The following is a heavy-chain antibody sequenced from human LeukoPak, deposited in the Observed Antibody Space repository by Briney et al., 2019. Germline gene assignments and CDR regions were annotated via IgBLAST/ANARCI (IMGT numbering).Heavy chain of an antibody. J-gene: IGHJ3*02. CDR2: ISGGGATS. CDR3: AKHKWDAFDI. V-gene: IGHV3-23*01. D-gene: IGHD1-26*01. Sequence: GGCLRLSRGASGVTFSNDARSWGRQAPGKGLEWVSGISGGGATSYYADAVKGRFTSSRDNSSNTLYRQMNSLRAEDTAVYYCAKHKWDAFDIWGQGTMVTVSS. CDR1: GVTFSNDA.